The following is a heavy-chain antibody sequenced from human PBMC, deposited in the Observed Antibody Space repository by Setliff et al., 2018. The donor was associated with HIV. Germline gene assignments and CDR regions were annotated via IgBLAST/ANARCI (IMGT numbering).Heavy chain of an antibody. CDR1: GFTFSSYG. CDR2: IGHEGTTK. CDR3: AKDRYSTGWHLDH. D-gene: IGHD6-19*01. J-gene: IGHJ4*02. V-gene: IGHV3-30*02. Sequence: GGSLRLSCAASGFTFSSYGIQWVRQAPGKGLEWVAFIGHEGTTKYFAGSVRGRFSISRDNSKNTVNLQMSSLIGEDTAVYYCAKDRYSTGWHLDHWGQGTQVTVSS.